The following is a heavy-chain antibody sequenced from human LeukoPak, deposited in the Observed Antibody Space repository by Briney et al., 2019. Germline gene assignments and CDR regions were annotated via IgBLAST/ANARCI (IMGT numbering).Heavy chain of an antibody. D-gene: IGHD3-22*01. J-gene: IGHJ3*02. CDR1: GFTFSDYH. Sequence: PGGSLRLSCAASGFTFSDYHMSWIRQAPGKGLEWVSHITSSGSTIYYADSVKGRFTISRDNAKNSLYLQMNSLRAEDTAVYYCARFYYYDSSGLNDAFDIWGQGTKVTVSS. V-gene: IGHV3-11*04. CDR3: ARFYYYDSSGLNDAFDI. CDR2: ITSSGSTI.